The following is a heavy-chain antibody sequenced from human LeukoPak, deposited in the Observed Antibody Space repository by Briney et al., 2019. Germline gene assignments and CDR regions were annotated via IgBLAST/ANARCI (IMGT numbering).Heavy chain of an antibody. CDR3: AKDRYSSGWYYFDY. V-gene: IGHV3-30*18. J-gene: IGHJ4*02. D-gene: IGHD6-19*01. CDR2: XSYEGSNK. Sequence: FXFXXXGRXGVXQAPGKGLEWXGXXSYEGSNKYYADSVKGRFTISRDNSKNTLYLQMNSLRAEDTAVYYCAKDRYSSGWYYFDYWGQGTLVTVSS. CDR1: FXFXXXG.